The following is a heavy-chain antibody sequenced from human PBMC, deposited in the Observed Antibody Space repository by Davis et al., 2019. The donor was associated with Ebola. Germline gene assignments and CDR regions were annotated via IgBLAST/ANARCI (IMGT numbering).Heavy chain of an antibody. CDR1: GFTFSSYG. Sequence: GESLKISCAVSGFTFSSYGMHWVRQAPGKGLEWVAFIRYDGNYKHYSDSVKGRFTISRDDSQSTLYLQMNSLRTEDTAVYYCAKDGVVAAIRVYFDSWGQGTLVTVSS. D-gene: IGHD2-15*01. CDR3: AKDGVVAAIRVYFDS. CDR2: IRYDGNYK. V-gene: IGHV3-30*02. J-gene: IGHJ4*02.